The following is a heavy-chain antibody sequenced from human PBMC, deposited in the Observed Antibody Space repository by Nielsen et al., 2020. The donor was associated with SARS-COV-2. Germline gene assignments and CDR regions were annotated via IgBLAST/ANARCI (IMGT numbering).Heavy chain of an antibody. CDR3: ARRSSGGYSRRFFDF. J-gene: IGHJ4*02. Sequence: SETLSLTCTVSTGSMYSSSYYWAWIRQPPGKGLEWIGTIYYSGSTYYNPSLKSRVSISVDTSKNQFYLNLNSVTAADTAVYYCARRSSGGYSRRFFDFWGQGNLVTVSS. CDR2: IYYSGST. D-gene: IGHD3-22*01. V-gene: IGHV4-39*01. CDR1: TGSMYSSSYY.